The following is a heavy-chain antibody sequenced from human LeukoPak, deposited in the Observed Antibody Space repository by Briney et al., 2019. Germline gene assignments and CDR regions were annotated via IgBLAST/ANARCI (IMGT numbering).Heavy chain of an antibody. J-gene: IGHJ4*02. V-gene: IGHV1-69*10. CDR2: IIPILGIA. Sequence: SVKVSCKASGGTFSSYAISWVRQAPGQGLEWMGGIIPILGIANYAQKFQGRVTITADKSTSTAYMELSSLRSEDTAVYYCARDHSSGWSKGLGAGYWGQGTLVTVSS. D-gene: IGHD6-19*01. CDR1: GGTFSSYA. CDR3: ARDHSSGWSKGLGAGY.